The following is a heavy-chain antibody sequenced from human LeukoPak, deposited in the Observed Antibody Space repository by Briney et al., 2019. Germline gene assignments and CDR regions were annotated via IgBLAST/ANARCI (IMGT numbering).Heavy chain of an antibody. CDR1: GYTLTELS. J-gene: IGHJ4*02. CDR3: ATSYDSSGYYYPHFDY. D-gene: IGHD3-22*01. Sequence: ASVKVSCKVSGYTLTELSMHWVRQAPGKGLEWMGGFDPEDGETIYAQKFQGRVTMTEDTSTDTAYMKLSSLRSEDTAVYYCATSYDSSGYYYPHFDYWGQGTLVTVSS. V-gene: IGHV1-24*01. CDR2: FDPEDGET.